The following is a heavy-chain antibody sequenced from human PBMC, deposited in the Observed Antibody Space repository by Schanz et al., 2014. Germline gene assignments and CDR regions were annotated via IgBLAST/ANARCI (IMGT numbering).Heavy chain of an antibody. CDR3: ARGTMPGTFDI. D-gene: IGHD2-2*01. CDR1: GGTFSSYT. Sequence: QLQLVQSGAEVKKPGSSVKVSCKLSGGTFSSYTISWVRQAPGQGLEWVGRFIPILDVGNYAQQFQGRVTFTADKSTSTAYMELSSLRYEDTAVYYCARGTMPGTFDIWGQGTMVTVSS. J-gene: IGHJ3*02. CDR2: FIPILDVG. V-gene: IGHV1-69*02.